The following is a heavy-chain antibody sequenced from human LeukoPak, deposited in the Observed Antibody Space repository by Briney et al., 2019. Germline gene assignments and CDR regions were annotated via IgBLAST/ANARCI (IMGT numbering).Heavy chain of an antibody. CDR2: IYSSGET. D-gene: IGHD4/OR15-4a*01. CDR1: RGSISGYS. CDR3: VRGPYGASISKWFDP. V-gene: IGHV4-59*01. Sequence: SETLSLTCTVSRGSISGYSWSWSRQSAGGGLEWIGYIYSSGETAYNPSLRSRVTMSVDTSKNQLSLQLTSMTTADTAVYFCVRGPYGASISKWFDPWGQGTQVLVSP. J-gene: IGHJ5*02.